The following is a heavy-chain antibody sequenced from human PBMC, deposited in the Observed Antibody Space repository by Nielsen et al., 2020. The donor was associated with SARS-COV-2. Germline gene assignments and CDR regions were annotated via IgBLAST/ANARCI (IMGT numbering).Heavy chain of an antibody. Sequence: GESLKISCAASGFTFSSYGMHWVRQAPGKGLEWVAVISYDGSNKYYADSVKGRFTISRDNSKNTLYLQMNSLRAEDTAVYYCAKDSRGNYYYGMDVWGQGTTVIVSS. CDR3: AKDSRGNYYYGMDV. V-gene: IGHV3-30*18. J-gene: IGHJ6*02. CDR2: ISYDGSNK. CDR1: GFTFSSYG.